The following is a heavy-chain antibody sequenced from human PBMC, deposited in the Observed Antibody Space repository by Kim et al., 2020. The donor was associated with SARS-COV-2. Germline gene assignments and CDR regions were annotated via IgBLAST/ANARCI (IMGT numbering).Heavy chain of an antibody. J-gene: IGHJ4*02. CDR1: GFTFSSYG. CDR2: IWYDGSNK. CDR3: AGSHYDSSGYPN. D-gene: IGHD3-22*01. V-gene: IGHV3-33*01. Sequence: GGSLRLSCAASGFTFSSYGMHWVRQAPGKGLEWVAVIWYDGSNKYYADSVKGRFTISRDNSKNTLYLQINSLRAEDTAVYYCAGSHYDSSGYPNWGQGTLVTVSS.